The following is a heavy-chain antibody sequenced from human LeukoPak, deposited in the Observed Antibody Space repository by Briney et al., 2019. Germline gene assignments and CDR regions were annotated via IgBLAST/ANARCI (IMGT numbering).Heavy chain of an antibody. CDR2: ISYDGSNK. CDR3: AKDGDLYGHADY. Sequence: GRSLRLSCAASGFTFSSYAMHWVRQAPGKGLEWVASISYDGSNKYYADSLKGRFTISRDNSKKTLYLQMNSLRAEDSAVYYCAKDGDLYGHADYWGQGTLVTVSS. J-gene: IGHJ4*02. D-gene: IGHD4-17*01. CDR1: GFTFSSYA. V-gene: IGHV3-30-3*01.